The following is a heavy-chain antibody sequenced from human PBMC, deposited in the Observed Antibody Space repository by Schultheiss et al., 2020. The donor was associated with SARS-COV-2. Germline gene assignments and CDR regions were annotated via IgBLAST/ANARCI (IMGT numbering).Heavy chain of an antibody. CDR1: GFTFSSYA. CDR3: ARDYLTGGGMDV. V-gene: IGHV3-30*14. D-gene: IGHD3-9*01. J-gene: IGHJ6*02. Sequence: GGSLRLSCAASGFTFSSYAMHWVRQAPGKGLEWVAVISYDGSNKYYADSVKGRFTISRDNSKNTLYLQMNSLRAEDTAVYYCARDYLTGGGMDVWGQGTTVTVSS. CDR2: ISYDGSNK.